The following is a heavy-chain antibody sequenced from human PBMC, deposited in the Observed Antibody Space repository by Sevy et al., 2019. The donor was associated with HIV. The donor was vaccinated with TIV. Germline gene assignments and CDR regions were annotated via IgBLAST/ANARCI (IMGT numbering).Heavy chain of an antibody. CDR3: AGENAWGRGYS. Sequence: SETLSLTCTVSGGSITSLYWNWIRQPPGKGLEWIGNIYYNGHINYNPSLKSRVTLSLDTSKNQFSLRLSSVTAADTAMYYCAGENAWGRGYSWGQGTLVTVLL. CDR1: GGSITSLY. V-gene: IGHV4-59*08. CDR2: IYYNGHI. J-gene: IGHJ4*02. D-gene: IGHD1-26*01.